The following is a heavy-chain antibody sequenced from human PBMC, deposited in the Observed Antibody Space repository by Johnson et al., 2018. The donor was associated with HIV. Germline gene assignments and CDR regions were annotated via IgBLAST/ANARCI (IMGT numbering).Heavy chain of an antibody. J-gene: IGHJ3*01. D-gene: IGHD5-24*01. Sequence: VQLVESRGVLVQPGGSLRLSCAASGFTVSSNEMSWVRPAPGKGLEWVSGISWNSGSIGYADSVKGRFTISRDNAKNSLYLQMHSLRAEDTALYYCANPRWPQGDVWGQGTMVTVSS. CDR3: ANPRWPQGDV. CDR1: GFTVSSNE. CDR2: ISWNSGSI. V-gene: IGHV3-9*01.